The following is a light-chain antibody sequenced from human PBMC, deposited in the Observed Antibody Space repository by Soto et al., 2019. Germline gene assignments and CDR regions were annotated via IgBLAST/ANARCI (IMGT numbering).Light chain of an antibody. CDR2: DVT. Sequence: QSALTQPRSVSGSPGQSVTISCTGTSSDVGGYNYVSWYQQNPGKAPKLMIHDVTKRPSGVPDRFSGSKSGNTASLTISGLQAEDEADYYCSSYTVSSAPVIFGGGTKLTVL. CDR1: SSDVGGYNY. V-gene: IGLV2-11*01. J-gene: IGLJ2*01. CDR3: SSYTVSSAPVI.